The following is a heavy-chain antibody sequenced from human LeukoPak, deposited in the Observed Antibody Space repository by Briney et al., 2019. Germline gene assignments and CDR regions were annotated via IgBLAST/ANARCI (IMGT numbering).Heavy chain of an antibody. CDR1: GGSFSGYY. D-gene: IGHD4-17*01. J-gene: IGHJ5*02. V-gene: IGHV4-34*01. Sequence: PSETLSLTCAVYGGSFSGYYWSWIRQPPGKGLEWIGEINHSGSTNYNPSLKSRVTISVDTSKNQFSLKLSSVTAADTAVYYCALIAGMTTVTTGVFDPWGQGTLVTVSS. CDR2: INHSGST. CDR3: ALIAGMTTVTTGVFDP.